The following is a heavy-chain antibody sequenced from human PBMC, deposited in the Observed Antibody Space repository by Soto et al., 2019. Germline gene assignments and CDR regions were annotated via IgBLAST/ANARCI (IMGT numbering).Heavy chain of an antibody. Sequence: ASVKVSCKASGYTFTSYAMHWVRQAPGQRLEWMGWINAGNGNTKYSQKFQGRVTITRDTSASTAYMELSSLRSEDTAVYYCARDRAYGGNGRNWFDPWGQGTLVTVSS. CDR3: ARDRAYGGNGRNWFDP. CDR2: INAGNGNT. D-gene: IGHD4-17*01. CDR1: GYTFTSYA. V-gene: IGHV1-3*01. J-gene: IGHJ5*02.